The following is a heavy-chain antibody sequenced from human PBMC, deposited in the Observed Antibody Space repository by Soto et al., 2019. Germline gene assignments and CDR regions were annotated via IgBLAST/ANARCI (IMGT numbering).Heavy chain of an antibody. J-gene: IGHJ6*03. CDR1: GGSISSYY. D-gene: IGHD4-17*01. CDR2: IYYSGST. CDR3: ARTDYGDYYYYMDV. V-gene: IGHV4-59*01. Sequence: TLSLTCTVSGGSISSYYWSWIRQPPGKGLEWIGYIYYSGSTNYNPSLKSRVTISVDTSKNQFSLKLSSVTAADTAVYYCARTDYGDYYYYMDVWGKGTTVTVSS.